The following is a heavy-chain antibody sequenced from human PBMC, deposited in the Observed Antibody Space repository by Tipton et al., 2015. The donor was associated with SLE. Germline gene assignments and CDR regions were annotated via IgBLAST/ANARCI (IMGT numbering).Heavy chain of an antibody. CDR3: AKRQTTVTHFWYFDL. Sequence: TLSLTCAVYGGSFSSYYWGWIRQPPGKGLEWIGSIYYSGSTYYNPSLKSRVTISVDTSKNQFSLKLSSVTAADTAVYYCAKRQTTVTHFWYFDLWGQRTTVNVSS. V-gene: IGHV4-39*07. J-gene: IGHJ6*02. CDR1: GGSFSSYY. D-gene: IGHD4-17*01. CDR2: IYYSGST.